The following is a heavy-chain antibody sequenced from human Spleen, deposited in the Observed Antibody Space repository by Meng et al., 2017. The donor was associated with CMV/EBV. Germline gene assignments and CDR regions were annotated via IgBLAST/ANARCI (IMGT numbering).Heavy chain of an antibody. CDR3: AKIPHFIAAPYYGMDV. CDR2: ISGSGGST. D-gene: IGHD6-6*01. Sequence: GGSLRLSCAASGFTFSSYAMSWVRQAPGKGLEWVSAISGSGGSTYYADSVKGRFTISRDNSKNTLYLQMNSLRAEDTAVYYCAKIPHFIAAPYYGMDVWGQGTTVTVSS. V-gene: IGHV3-23*01. CDR1: GFTFSSYA. J-gene: IGHJ6*02.